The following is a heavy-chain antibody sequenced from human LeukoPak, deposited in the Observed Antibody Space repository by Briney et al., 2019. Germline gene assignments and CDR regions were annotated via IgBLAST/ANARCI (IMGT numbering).Heavy chain of an antibody. CDR1: GFTFSSYG. D-gene: IGHD3-22*01. Sequence: GRSLRLSCATSGFTFSSYGMHWVRQAPGKGLEWVAVISYDGSNKYYADSVKGRFTISRDNSKNTLYLQMNSLRAEDTAVYYCAMTYDSSGYYYPYFDYWGQGTLVTVSS. V-gene: IGHV3-30*03. J-gene: IGHJ4*02. CDR2: ISYDGSNK. CDR3: AMTYDSSGYYYPYFDY.